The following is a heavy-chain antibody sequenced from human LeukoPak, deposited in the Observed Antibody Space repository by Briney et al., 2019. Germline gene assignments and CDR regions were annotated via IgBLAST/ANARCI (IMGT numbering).Heavy chain of an antibody. D-gene: IGHD3-10*01. V-gene: IGHV7-4-1*02. CDR3: ARDLQVRGVIMGGY. CDR2: INTNTGNP. J-gene: IGHJ4*02. CDR1: GYTFTSYA. Sequence: ASVKVSCKASGYTFTSYAMNWVRQAPGQGLEWMGWINTNTGNPTYAQGFTGRFVFSLDTSVSTAYLQISSLKAEDTAVYYWARDLQVRGVIMGGYWGQGTLVTVSS.